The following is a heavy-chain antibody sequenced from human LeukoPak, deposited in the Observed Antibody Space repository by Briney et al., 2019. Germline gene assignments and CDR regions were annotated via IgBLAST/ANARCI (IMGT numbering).Heavy chain of an antibody. CDR2: INHSGST. Sequence: PSETLSLTCTVSGGSISTSNYYWGWIRQPPGKGLEWIGEINHSGSTNYNPSLKSRVTISVDTSKNQFSLKLSSVTAADTAVYYCARARGITFGGVTRPHAFDIWGQGTMVTVSS. CDR3: ARARGITFGGVTRPHAFDI. D-gene: IGHD3-16*01. CDR1: GGSISTSNYY. V-gene: IGHV4-39*07. J-gene: IGHJ3*02.